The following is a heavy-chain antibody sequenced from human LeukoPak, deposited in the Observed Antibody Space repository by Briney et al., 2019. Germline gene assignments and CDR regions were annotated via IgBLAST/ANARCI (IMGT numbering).Heavy chain of an antibody. Sequence: PGGSLRLSCAASGFTFSDYYMSWIRQAPGKGRGWVSYISSSGSTIYYADSVKGGFTISRNNTNNSLYLQMNSLRAEDTAVYYCGRDPYYDSSGYYLFYWGQGTLVTVSS. CDR2: ISSSGSTI. J-gene: IGHJ4*02. D-gene: IGHD3-22*01. V-gene: IGHV3-11*04. CDR3: GRDPYYDSSGYYLFY. CDR1: GFTFSDYY.